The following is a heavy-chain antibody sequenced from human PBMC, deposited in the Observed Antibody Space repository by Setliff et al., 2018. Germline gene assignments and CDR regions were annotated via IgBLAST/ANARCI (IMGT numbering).Heavy chain of an antibody. CDR2: INSDGSST. J-gene: IGHJ4*02. V-gene: IGHV3-74*01. Sequence: AGGSLILSCAASGFSFSNYWMHWVRQAPGKGLVWVSRINSDGSSTNYADSVKGQFTVSRDNAKNTLYLQMNSPRAEDTAVYYCARDGHNVYYFDYWGLGTLVTVSS. CDR1: GFSFSNYW. CDR3: ARDGHNVYYFDY. D-gene: IGHD1-1*01.